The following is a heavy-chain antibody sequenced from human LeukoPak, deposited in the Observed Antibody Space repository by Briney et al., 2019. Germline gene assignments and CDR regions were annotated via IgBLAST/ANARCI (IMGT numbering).Heavy chain of an antibody. V-gene: IGHV1-18*01. CDR1: GYTFTSYG. CDR3: AREYCSGGSCYPTDAFDI. J-gene: IGHJ3*02. CDR2: ISAYNGNT. Sequence: ASVKVSCKASGYTFTSYGISWLRQAPGQGLEWMGWISAYNGNTNYAQKLQGRVTMTTDTSTTTAHMELRSLRSDDTAVYYCAREYCSGGSCYPTDAFDIWGQGTMVTVSS. D-gene: IGHD2-15*01.